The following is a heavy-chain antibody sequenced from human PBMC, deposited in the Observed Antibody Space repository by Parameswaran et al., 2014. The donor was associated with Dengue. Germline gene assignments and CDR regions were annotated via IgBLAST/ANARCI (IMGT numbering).Heavy chain of an antibody. CDR3: ARDEYYYDSSGYYLYFKRDQTHYYYGMDV. D-gene: IGHD3-22*01. V-gene: IGHV3-30*04. J-gene: IGHJ6*02. Sequence: VRRGVQGKGVEWVAVISYDGSNKYYADSVKGRFTISRDNSKNTLYLQMNSLRAEDTAVYYCARDEYYYDSSGYYLYFKRDQTHYYYGMDVWGQGTTVTVSS. CDR2: ISYDGSNK.